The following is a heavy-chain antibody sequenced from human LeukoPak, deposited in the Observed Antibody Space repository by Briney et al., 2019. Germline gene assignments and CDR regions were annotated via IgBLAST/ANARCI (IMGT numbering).Heavy chain of an antibody. D-gene: IGHD3-10*01. CDR3: AKDFGRNLGGPGY. J-gene: IGHJ4*02. Sequence: GGSLRLSCAASGFTFSTYTMAWVRQAPGGGLEWVSGISGDGYSTYYADSVKGRFAVSRDNSKSTLYLQMNSLRAEDTAVYYCAKDFGRNLGGPGYWGRGTRVTVSS. CDR2: ISGDGYST. CDR1: GFTFSTYT. V-gene: IGHV3-23*01.